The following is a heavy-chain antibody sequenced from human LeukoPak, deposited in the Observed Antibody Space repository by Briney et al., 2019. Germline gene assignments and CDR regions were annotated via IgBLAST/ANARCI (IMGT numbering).Heavy chain of an antibody. Sequence: KPSETLSLTCTVSGGSISSTVYYWGWIRQSPGKGLEWIGSIYYSGGTYYNPSLKSRVTISVDTSKNQFSLKLSSVTAADTAVYYCARTACSITSCYNGWGYYGMDVWGQGTPVTVSS. J-gene: IGHJ6*02. CDR2: IYYSGGT. D-gene: IGHD2-2*01. CDR3: ARTACSITSCYNGWGYYGMDV. CDR1: GGSISSTVYY. V-gene: IGHV4-39*01.